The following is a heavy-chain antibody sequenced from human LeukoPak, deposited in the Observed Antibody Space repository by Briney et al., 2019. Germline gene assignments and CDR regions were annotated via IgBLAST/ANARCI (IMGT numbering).Heavy chain of an antibody. CDR1: GGSVSSYH. Sequence: SETLSLTCIVSGGSVSSYHWSWVRQPPGEGLEWIAYVHNSGSTNYNPSLKSRVTISVDTSKNQFSLKLSSVTAADTAVYYCARGLGCSGGSCYSFFDYWGQGTLVTVSS. J-gene: IGHJ4*02. CDR3: ARGLGCSGGSCYSFFDY. D-gene: IGHD2-15*01. CDR2: VHNSGST. V-gene: IGHV4-59*02.